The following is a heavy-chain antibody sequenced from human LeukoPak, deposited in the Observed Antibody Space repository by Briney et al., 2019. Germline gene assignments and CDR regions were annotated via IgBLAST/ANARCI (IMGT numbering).Heavy chain of an antibody. V-gene: IGHV3-23*01. CDR2: ISGSAGGT. J-gene: IGHJ4*02. CDR3: AKEPRHCGGDCFSLLDS. D-gene: IGHD2-21*02. CDR1: GFTFSSYS. Sequence: GGSLRLSCAASGFTFSSYSMSWVRQAPGKGLEWVSLISGSAGGTYYADSVKGRFTISRDNSKNTLYLQMSSLRAEDTAVYYCAKEPRHCGGDCFSLLDSWGQGTLVTVSS.